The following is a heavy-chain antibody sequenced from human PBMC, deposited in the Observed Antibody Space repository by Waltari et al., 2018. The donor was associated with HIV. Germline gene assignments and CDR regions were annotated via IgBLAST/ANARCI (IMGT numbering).Heavy chain of an antibody. D-gene: IGHD2-15*01. Sequence: QVQLVESGGGVIQPGRSLRLSCAASRFTFSSFAVHWVRLAPGKRVEWGAFISKVGMYKYDSDAVRGRFTISRDKSKSTLYLQMNSLRAEDTAVYYCAREVVPYYFDYWGQGTLVTVSS. CDR2: ISKVGMYK. J-gene: IGHJ4*02. CDR1: RFTFSSFA. CDR3: AREVVPYYFDY. V-gene: IGHV3-30*01.